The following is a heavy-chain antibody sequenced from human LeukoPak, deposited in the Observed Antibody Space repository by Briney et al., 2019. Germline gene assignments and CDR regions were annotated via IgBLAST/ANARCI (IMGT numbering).Heavy chain of an antibody. V-gene: IGHV3-23*01. CDR2: ISGSGGST. D-gene: IGHD3-3*01. CDR3: AKLTIFGVVISPMGY. J-gene: IGHJ4*02. Sequence: GGSLRLSCAASGFTFSSYAMSWVRQAPGKGLEGVSAISGSGGSTYYADSVKGRFTISRDNSKNTLYLQMNSLRAEDTAVYYCAKLTIFGVVISPMGYWGQGTLVTVSS. CDR1: GFTFSSYA.